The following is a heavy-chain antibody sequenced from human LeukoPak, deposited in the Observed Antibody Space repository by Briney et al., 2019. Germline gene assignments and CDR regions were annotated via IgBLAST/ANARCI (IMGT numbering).Heavy chain of an antibody. Sequence: GGSLRLSCAASGVTSNYMSWVRQAPGKGLEWVSRINSDGSSTSYADSVKGRFTISRDNAKNTLYLQMNSLRAEDTAVYYCARDRNYYGSGSYYYYYYYMDVWGKGTTVTVSS. CDR3: ARDRNYYGSGSYYYYYYYMDV. D-gene: IGHD3-10*01. CDR2: INSDGSST. V-gene: IGHV3-74*01. CDR1: GVTSNY. J-gene: IGHJ6*03.